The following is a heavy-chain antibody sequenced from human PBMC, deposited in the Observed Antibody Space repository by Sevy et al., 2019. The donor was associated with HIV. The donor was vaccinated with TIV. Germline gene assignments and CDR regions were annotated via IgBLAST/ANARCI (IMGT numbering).Heavy chain of an antibody. D-gene: IGHD6-6*01. J-gene: IGHJ6*02. CDR2: IYTSGST. Sequence: SETLSLTCTVSGGSISSYYWTWIRQPAGKGLEWIGRIYTSGSTNYNPPLKSRVTMSVDTSKNQFSLKLSSVTAADTAVYYCAGEGIAARPSSYGMDVWGQGTTVTVSS. V-gene: IGHV4-4*07. CDR1: GGSISSYY. CDR3: AGEGIAARPSSYGMDV.